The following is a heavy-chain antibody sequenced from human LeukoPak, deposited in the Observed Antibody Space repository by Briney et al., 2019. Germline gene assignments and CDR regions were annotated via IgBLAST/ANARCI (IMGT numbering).Heavy chain of an antibody. Sequence: SGTLSLTCAVSGASVSSIWWNWVRQPPGKGLEWIGEIHHIGSANYNPSLKSRVTISVDTSKNQFSLKLNSVTAADTAVYYCARSMIVVPYAFGIWGQGTMVTVSS. J-gene: IGHJ3*02. D-gene: IGHD3-22*01. CDR1: GASVSSIW. CDR2: IHHIGSA. CDR3: ARSMIVVPYAFGI. V-gene: IGHV4-4*02.